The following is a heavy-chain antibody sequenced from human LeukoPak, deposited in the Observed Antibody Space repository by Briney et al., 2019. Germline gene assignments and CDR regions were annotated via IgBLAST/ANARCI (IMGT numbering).Heavy chain of an antibody. CDR3: AKRAVVIRVMLIGFQKEASYFDS. Sequence: PGGSLSLSCAVSGITLTNNGMSWFRQPPGTGLGWVPSISDSGGRTIYADPLKGRFTISRVNPTNNLYRQMKSLRAAATPADFCAKRAVVIRVMLIGFQKEASYFDSWGQGALVTVSS. CDR2: ISDSGGRT. J-gene: IGHJ4*02. CDR1: GITLTNNG. D-gene: IGHD3-16*01. V-gene: IGHV3-23*01.